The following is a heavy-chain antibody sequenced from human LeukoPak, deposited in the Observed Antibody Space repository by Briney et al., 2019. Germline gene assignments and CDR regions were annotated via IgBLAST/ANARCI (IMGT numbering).Heavy chain of an antibody. CDR3: AREAAAGTRFYYYYGMDV. V-gene: IGHV3-53*01. Sequence: HHGGSLRLSCAASGFTVSSNYMSWVRQAPGKGLEWVSVIYSGGSTYYADSVKGRFTISRDNSKNTLYLQMNSLRAEDTAVYYCAREAAAGTRFYYYYGMDVWGQGTTVTVSS. D-gene: IGHD6-13*01. J-gene: IGHJ6*02. CDR1: GFTVSSNY. CDR2: IYSGGST.